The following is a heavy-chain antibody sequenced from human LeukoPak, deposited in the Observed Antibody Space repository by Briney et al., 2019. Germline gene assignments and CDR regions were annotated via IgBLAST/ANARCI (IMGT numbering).Heavy chain of an antibody. V-gene: IGHV5-51*01. CDR3: ARHEVGGDSSSGYEYYYYMDV. J-gene: IGHJ6*03. Sequence: GESLKISCKASGYTFTNYWIDWVRQMPGKGLEWMGIIYPDDSDTKYSPSFQGQVTISVDESISTAYLQWSSLKASDTAIYYCARHEVGGDSSSGYEYYYYMDVWGKGTAVTVSS. CDR2: IYPDDSDT. CDR1: GYTFTNYW. D-gene: IGHD3-3*01.